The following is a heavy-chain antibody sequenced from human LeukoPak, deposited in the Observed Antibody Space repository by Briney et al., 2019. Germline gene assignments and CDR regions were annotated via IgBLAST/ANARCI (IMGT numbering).Heavy chain of an antibody. CDR2: IIPIFGTA. CDR1: GGTFSSYA. V-gene: IGHV1-69*06. D-gene: IGHD6-13*01. Sequence: SVKVSCKASGGTFSSYAISWVRQAPGQGLEWMGGIIPIFGTANYAQKFQGRVTITADKSTSTAYMELSSLRSEDTAVYYCAREGFLSDSSSWKHFDYWGQGTLVTVSS. J-gene: IGHJ4*02. CDR3: AREGFLSDSSSWKHFDY.